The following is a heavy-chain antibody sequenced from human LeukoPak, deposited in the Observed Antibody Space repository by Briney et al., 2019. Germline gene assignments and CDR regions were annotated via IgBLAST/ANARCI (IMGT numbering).Heavy chain of an antibody. Sequence: GESLKISCKGSGYSFTTYWIGWVRQMPGKGLEWMGIIYPGDSDTRYSPSFQGQVTISADKSISTAYLQWSSLKASDTAMYYCARLARGYSYDNWFDPWGQGTLVTVSS. J-gene: IGHJ5*02. CDR3: ARLARGYSYDNWFDP. D-gene: IGHD5-18*01. CDR2: IYPGDSDT. CDR1: GYSFTTYW. V-gene: IGHV5-51*01.